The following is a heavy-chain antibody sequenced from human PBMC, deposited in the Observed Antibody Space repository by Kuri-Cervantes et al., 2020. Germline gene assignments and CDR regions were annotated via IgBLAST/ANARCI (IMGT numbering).Heavy chain of an antibody. V-gene: IGHV4-31*03. J-gene: IGHJ4*02. D-gene: IGHD6-19*01. CDR3: ARVPSGWYLFDY. CDR1: GGSISSGGYY. CDR2: IYYSGST. Sequence: SETLSLTCTVSGGSISSGGYYWSWIRQHPGKGLEWIGYIYYSGSTYYNPSLKSRVTISVDTSKNQFSLKLSSVTAADTAVYYCARVPSGWYLFDYWGQGTLVTVSS.